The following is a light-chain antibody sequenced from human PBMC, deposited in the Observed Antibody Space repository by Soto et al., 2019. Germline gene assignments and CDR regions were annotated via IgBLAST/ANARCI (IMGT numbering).Light chain of an antibody. V-gene: IGKV2-30*02. Sequence: VMTQCPLSLPVTPGQPCSICCRSSQRLLHSNGYTYLNWFQQRPGQSPRRLIYLVSDRDSGVPDRFSGSGSGTDFALKISRVEAEDVGVYYCMQGTHWPITFGQGTRLQ. CDR3: MQGTHWPIT. CDR2: LVS. CDR1: QRLLHSNGYTY. J-gene: IGKJ5*01.